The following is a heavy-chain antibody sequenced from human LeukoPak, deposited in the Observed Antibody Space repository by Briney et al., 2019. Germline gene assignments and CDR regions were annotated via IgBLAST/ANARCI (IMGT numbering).Heavy chain of an antibody. CDR2: IIPIFGTA. CDR3: ARGYCSSTSCYPPDAFDI. Sequence: GASVKVSCKASGGTFSSYAISWVRQAPGQGLEWMGGIIPIFGTANYAQKFQGRVTITADESTSTAYMELSSLRSEDMAVYYCARGYCSSTSCYPPDAFDIWGQGTMVTVSS. D-gene: IGHD2-2*01. V-gene: IGHV1-69*01. J-gene: IGHJ3*02. CDR1: GGTFSSYA.